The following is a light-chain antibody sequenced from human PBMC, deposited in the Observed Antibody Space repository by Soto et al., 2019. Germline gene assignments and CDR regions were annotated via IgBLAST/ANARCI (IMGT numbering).Light chain of an antibody. J-gene: IGLJ3*02. CDR3: SSYTSSSTPRV. V-gene: IGLV2-14*01. CDR1: SSNVGGYNY. CDR2: EVS. Sequence: QSALTQPASVSGSPGQSITISCSETSSNVGGYNYVSWYQQHPGKAPKLMIYEVSNRPSGVSNRFSGSKSGNTASLTISGLQAEDEADYYCSSYTSSSTPRVFGGGTKLTVL.